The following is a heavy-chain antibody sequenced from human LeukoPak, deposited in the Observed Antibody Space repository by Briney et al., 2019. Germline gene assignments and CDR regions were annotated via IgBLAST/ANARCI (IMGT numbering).Heavy chain of an antibody. J-gene: IGHJ4*02. CDR1: GFTFSTYS. V-gene: IGHV3-48*02. CDR3: ASRRESFDY. CDR2: ISSGSSTI. Sequence: PGGSLRLSCAASGFTFSTYSMNWVRQAPGKGLEWVSYISSGSSTIYYADSMKGRFTISGDNAKNSLYLQMNSLRDEDTAVYYCASRRESFDYWGQGTLVTVSS.